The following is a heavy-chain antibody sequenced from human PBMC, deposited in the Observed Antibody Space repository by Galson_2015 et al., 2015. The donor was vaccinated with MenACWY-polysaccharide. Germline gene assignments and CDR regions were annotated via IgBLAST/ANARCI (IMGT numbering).Heavy chain of an antibody. Sequence: SLRISCAASGFTFGSYAMSWVRQAPGKGLEWVSVISGSGGSTYYADSVKGRFTISRDNSKSTLYLEMNSLRAEDTAKCYCAKSCGDYFPRSRCTDYSGQGTLVTVSS. CDR1: GFTFGSYA. V-gene: IGHV3-23*01. CDR3: AKSCGDYFPRSRCTDY. CDR2: ISGSGGST. D-gene: IGHD2-21*02. J-gene: IGHJ4*02.